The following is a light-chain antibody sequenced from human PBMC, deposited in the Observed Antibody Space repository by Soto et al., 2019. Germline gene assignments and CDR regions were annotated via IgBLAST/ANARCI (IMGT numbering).Light chain of an antibody. CDR2: GAS. V-gene: IGKV3-15*01. CDR1: QTISNN. Sequence: EIVMTQSPATLSVSPGERATLSCRASQTISNNLAWYQQKPGQAPRLVIYGASTRATGVPARFNGSGSGTEFTLTISSLQSEDFAVYYCQQYYNWPRTFGQGTKVEIK. CDR3: QQYYNWPRT. J-gene: IGKJ1*01.